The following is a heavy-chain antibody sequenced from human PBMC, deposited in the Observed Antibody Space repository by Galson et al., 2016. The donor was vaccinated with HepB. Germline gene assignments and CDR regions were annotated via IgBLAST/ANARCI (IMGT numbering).Heavy chain of an antibody. V-gene: IGHV3-11*01. D-gene: IGHD5-12*01. CDR2: ISSSGNTI. J-gene: IGHJ4*02. CDR1: GFTFSDYY. Sequence: SLRLSCAASGFTFSDYYMSWIRQAPGKGLEWVSHISSSGNTIYYADSVKGRFTISRDNAKNSLYLQLNSLRAEDTAVYYCARSTLVATIRSPYYFDYWGQGTLVTVSS. CDR3: ARSTLVATIRSPYYFDY.